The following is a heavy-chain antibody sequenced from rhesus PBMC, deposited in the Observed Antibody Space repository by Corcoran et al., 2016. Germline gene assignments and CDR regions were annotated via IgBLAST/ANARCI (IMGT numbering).Heavy chain of an antibody. CDR3: ARRSMDYGWNSLDV. Sequence: QVQLQESGPGLVKPSATLSLTCAVSGGSIRRSTWWCWIRQPPGQGLEWIGGINSNSESTNYNPSLKSRVTISIDTSKNQFSLKLSSVTAADTAVYYCARRSMDYGWNSLDVWGRGVLVTVSS. D-gene: IGHD3-9*01. V-gene: IGHV4S12*01. J-gene: IGHJ5-2*02. CDR2: INSNSEST. CDR1: GGSIRRSTW.